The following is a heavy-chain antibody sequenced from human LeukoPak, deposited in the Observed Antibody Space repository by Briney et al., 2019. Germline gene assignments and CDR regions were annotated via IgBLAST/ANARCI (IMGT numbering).Heavy chain of an antibody. D-gene: IGHD3-3*01. Sequence: PGGSLRLSCTASVFTSGDYAMSWVRQAPGRGLECVCFIRSIAYGGTTEYAASVKGRFTISRDDSKSIAYLQMNSLKTEDTAGYYCTSSVNYDFWSGYGAAFDIWGQGTMVTVSS. CDR1: VFTSGDYA. CDR3: TSSVNYDFWSGYGAAFDI. J-gene: IGHJ3*02. CDR2: IRSIAYGGTT. V-gene: IGHV3-49*04.